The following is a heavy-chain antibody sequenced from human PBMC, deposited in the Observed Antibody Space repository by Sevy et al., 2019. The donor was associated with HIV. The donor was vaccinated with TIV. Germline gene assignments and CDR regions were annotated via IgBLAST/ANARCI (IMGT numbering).Heavy chain of an antibody. D-gene: IGHD3-22*01. CDR2: ISSSSNLI. CDR1: GITFSSYS. V-gene: IGHV3-48*01. J-gene: IGHJ5*02. CDR3: ARDTNWIVASAASADFA. Sequence: GGSLRLSCAASGITFSSYSMNWVRQAPGKGLEWISYISSSSNLIYYADSVKGRFTVSRDNAKNSLYLEMNSLRVEDTAIYYCARDTNWIVASAASADFAWGQGTLVPVSS.